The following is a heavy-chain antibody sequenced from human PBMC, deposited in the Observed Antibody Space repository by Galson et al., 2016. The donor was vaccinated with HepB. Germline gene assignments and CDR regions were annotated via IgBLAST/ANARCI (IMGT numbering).Heavy chain of an antibody. D-gene: IGHD4-17*01. CDR1: GITFSSYS. V-gene: IGHV3-21*01. J-gene: IGHJ4*02. CDR2: ISSTSSYI. Sequence: CAASGITFSSYSMNWVRQAPGRGLELVSSISSTSSYIYYADSVKGRFTISRDNAKNSLYLQMNSLRAEDTAVYYCARDDRATVTPYYFDYWGQGTLVTVSS. CDR3: ARDDRATVTPYYFDY.